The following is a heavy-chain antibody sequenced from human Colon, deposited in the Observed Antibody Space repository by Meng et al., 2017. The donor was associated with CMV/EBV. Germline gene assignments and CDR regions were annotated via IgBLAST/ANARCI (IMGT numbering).Heavy chain of an antibody. CDR1: GYTFIHYY. J-gene: IGHJ4*02. D-gene: IGHD3-10*01. CDR2: INPSGGDT. CDR3: ARDRARWVSSTMGANS. V-gene: IGHV1-46*01. Sequence: ASVKVSCKASGYTFIHYYIHWVRQAPGRGLEWMGLINPSGGDTNYAQKFQGRVSMTTDTSTNTAYLELTNLTSKDTAVYYCARDRARWVSSTMGANSWGLGTLVTVSS.